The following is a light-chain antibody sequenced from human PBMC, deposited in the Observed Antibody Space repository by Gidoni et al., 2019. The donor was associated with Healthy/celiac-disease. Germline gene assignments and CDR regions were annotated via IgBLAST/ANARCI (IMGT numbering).Light chain of an antibody. CDR2: AAA. V-gene: IGKV1-39*01. J-gene: IGKJ3*01. CDR1: QSISSY. Sequence: DIQMTQSPSSLSASVGDRVTITCRASQSISSYLNWYQQKPGKAPKLLIYAAASLQRGVPSRFSGSGSGTDFNLTISSLQPEDFETYNCQQSYSTLLLFTFGPGTKVDIK. CDR3: QQSYSTLLLFT.